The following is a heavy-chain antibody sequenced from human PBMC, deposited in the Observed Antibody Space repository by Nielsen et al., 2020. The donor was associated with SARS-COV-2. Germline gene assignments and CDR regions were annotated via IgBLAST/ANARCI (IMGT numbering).Heavy chain of an antibody. V-gene: IGHV4-59*08. D-gene: IGHD6-19*01. J-gene: IGHJ6*02. CDR3: ARLSIAVYYYGMDV. CDR1: GGSISSYY. CDR2: TYYSGST. Sequence: GSLRLSCTVSGGSISSYYWSWIRQPPGKGLEWIGYTYYSGSTNYNPSLKSRVTISVDTSKNQFSLKLSSVTAADTAVYYCARLSIAVYYYGMDVWGQGTTVTVSS.